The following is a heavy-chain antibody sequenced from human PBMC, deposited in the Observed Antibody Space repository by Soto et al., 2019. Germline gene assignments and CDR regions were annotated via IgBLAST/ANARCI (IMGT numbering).Heavy chain of an antibody. Sequence: PGGSLRLSCAASGFTFSSYSMNWVRQAPGKGLEWVSSISSSSSYIYYADSVKGRFTISRDNAKNSLYLQMNSLRAEDTAVYYCAREGYSSSWARYYYYGMDVWGQGTTVTVS. CDR2: ISSSSSYI. CDR3: AREGYSSSWARYYYYGMDV. D-gene: IGHD6-13*01. CDR1: GFTFSSYS. J-gene: IGHJ6*02. V-gene: IGHV3-21*01.